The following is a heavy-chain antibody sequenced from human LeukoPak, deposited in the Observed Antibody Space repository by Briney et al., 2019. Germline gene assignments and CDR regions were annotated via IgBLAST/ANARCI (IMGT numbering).Heavy chain of an antibody. J-gene: IGHJ6*03. V-gene: IGHV4-4*07. Sequence: SETVSLTCTVSGGSISSYYWSWIRQPAGKGLEWIGRIYTSGSTNYNPSLKSRVTMSVDTSKNQFSLKLSSVTAADTAVYYCAGPSGIVVVPAAIRKNYYYMDVWGKETTVTVSS. D-gene: IGHD2-2*01. CDR3: AGPSGIVVVPAAIRKNYYYMDV. CDR1: GGSISSYY. CDR2: IYTSGST.